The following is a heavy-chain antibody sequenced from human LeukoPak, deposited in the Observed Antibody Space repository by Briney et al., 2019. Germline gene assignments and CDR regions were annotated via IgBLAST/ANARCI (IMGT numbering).Heavy chain of an antibody. J-gene: IGHJ6*02. CDR3: AREFGMDV. CDR2: IKQDGSEK. V-gene: IGHV3-7*01. CDR1: GFTLSSYW. Sequence: PGGSLRLSCAASGFTLSSYWMSWVRQAPGKGLEWVANIKQDGSEKYYVDSVKGRFTISRDNAKNSLYLQMNSLRAEDTAVYYCAREFGMDVWGQGTTVTVSS.